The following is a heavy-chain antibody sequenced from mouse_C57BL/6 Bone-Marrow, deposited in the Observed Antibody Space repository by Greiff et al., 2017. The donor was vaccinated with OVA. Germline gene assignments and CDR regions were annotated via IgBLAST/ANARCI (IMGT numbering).Heavy chain of an antibody. CDR3: ARGAEGSSDWYFDV. Sequence: EVKLMESGGGLVQPGGSLKLSCAASGFTFSDYGMAWVRQAPRKGPEWVAFISNLAYSIYYADTVTGRFTISRENAKNTLYLEMSSLRSEDTAMYYCARGAEGSSDWYFDVWGTGTTVTVSS. V-gene: IGHV5-15*01. J-gene: IGHJ1*03. CDR1: GFTFSDYG. D-gene: IGHD1-1*01. CDR2: ISNLAYSI.